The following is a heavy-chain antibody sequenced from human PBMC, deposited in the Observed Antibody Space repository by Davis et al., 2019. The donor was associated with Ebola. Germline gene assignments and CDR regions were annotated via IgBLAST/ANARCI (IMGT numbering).Heavy chain of an antibody. D-gene: IGHD3-22*01. Sequence: SETLSLTCAVYGGSFSGYYWSWIRQPPGKGLEWIGSIYYSGSTYYNPSLKSRVTISVDTSKNQFSLKLSSVTAADTAVYYCARRGYDSSGYWGIFDYWGQGTLVTVSS. CDR3: ARRGYDSSGYWGIFDY. V-gene: IGHV4-34*01. J-gene: IGHJ4*02. CDR1: GGSFSGYY. CDR2: IYYSGST.